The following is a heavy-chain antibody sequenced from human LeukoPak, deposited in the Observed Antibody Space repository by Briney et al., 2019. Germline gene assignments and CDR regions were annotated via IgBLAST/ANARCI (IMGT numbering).Heavy chain of an antibody. V-gene: IGHV1-69*05. J-gene: IGHJ4*02. D-gene: IGHD1-26*01. Sequence: ASVKVSCKASGGTFSSYAISWVRQAPGQGLEWMGGIIPIFGTANYAQKFQGRVTMTTDTSTSTAYMELRSLRSDDTAVYYCASSPLYSGSYYFDYWGQGTLVTVSS. CDR1: GGTFSSYA. CDR3: ASSPLYSGSYYFDY. CDR2: IIPIFGTA.